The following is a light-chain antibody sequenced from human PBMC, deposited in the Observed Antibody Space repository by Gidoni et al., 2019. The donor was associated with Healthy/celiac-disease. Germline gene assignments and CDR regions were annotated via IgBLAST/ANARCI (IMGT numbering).Light chain of an antibody. J-gene: IGKJ1*01. CDR1: PSVSSSY. Sequence: VLTQSPGTLSSSPGELATLSCRASPSVSSSYLAWYQQKPGQAPRLLIYGASSMATGIPDRFSGSGSGTDFTLTISRLEPEDFAVYYCQQYGSSPWTFGQGTKVEIK. V-gene: IGKV3-20*01. CDR3: QQYGSSPWT. CDR2: GAS.